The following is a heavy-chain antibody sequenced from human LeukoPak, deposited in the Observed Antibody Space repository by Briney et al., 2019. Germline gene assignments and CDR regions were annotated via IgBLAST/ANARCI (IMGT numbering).Heavy chain of an antibody. D-gene: IGHD3-22*01. J-gene: IGHJ4*02. V-gene: IGHV1-2*02. CDR3: ATYYLDTSARD. Sequence: ASVKVSCEASGYTFTGYYMFWVRQAPGQGLEWMGWINPNSGGTNYAQKFQGRVTMTRDTSISTGYMELSRLRSDDTAVYYCATYYLDTSARDWGQGTLVTVSS. CDR1: GYTFTGYY. CDR2: INPNSGGT.